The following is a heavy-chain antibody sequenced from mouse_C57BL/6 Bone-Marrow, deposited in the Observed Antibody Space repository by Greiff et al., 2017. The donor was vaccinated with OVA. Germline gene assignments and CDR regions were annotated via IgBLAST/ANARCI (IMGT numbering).Heavy chain of an antibody. J-gene: IGHJ3*01. CDR1: GYSITSGYY. CDR2: ISYDGSN. D-gene: IGHD2-1*01. CDR3: ARDTDYGNYEFAY. Sequence: EVQLQESGPGLVKPSQSLSLTCSVTGYSITSGYYWNWIRQFPGNKLEWMGYISYDGSNNYNPSLKSRISITRDTSKNQFFLKLNSVTTEDTATYYCARDTDYGNYEFAYWGQGTLVTVSA. V-gene: IGHV3-6*01.